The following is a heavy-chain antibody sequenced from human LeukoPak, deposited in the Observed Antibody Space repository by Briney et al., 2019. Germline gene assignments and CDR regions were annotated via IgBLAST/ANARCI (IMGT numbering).Heavy chain of an antibody. V-gene: IGHV3-21*01. CDR2: ISSSSSYI. CDR3: ARVARSGSYCDY. CDR1: GFTFSSYS. D-gene: IGHD1-26*01. J-gene: IGHJ4*02. Sequence: GGSLRLSCAASGFTFSSYSMNWVRQAPGKGLEWVSSISSSSSYIYYADSVKGRFTISRDNAKNSLYLQMNSLRAEDTAVYYCARVARSGSYCDYWGQGTLVTVSS.